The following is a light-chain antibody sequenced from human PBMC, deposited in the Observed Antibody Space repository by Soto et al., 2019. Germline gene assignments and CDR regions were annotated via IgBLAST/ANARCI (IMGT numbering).Light chain of an antibody. CDR1: SSNIGNNY. V-gene: IGLV1-51*02. J-gene: IGLJ1*01. CDR2: ENI. Sequence: QSVLTQPPSVSAAPGQKVTIPCSGSSSNIGNNYVSWYQQLPGTAPKLLIYENIKRPSGIPDRFSGSKSGTSANLGITGLQTGDEADYYCVTWDNSLSAWVFGAGTKVTVL. CDR3: VTWDNSLSAWV.